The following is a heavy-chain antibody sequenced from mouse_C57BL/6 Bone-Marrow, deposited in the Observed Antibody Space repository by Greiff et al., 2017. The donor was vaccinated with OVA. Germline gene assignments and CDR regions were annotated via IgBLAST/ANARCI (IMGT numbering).Heavy chain of an antibody. CDR3: ARRSDDGYYVEDFDY. J-gene: IGHJ2*01. Sequence: QVQLKQPGTELVKPGASVKLSCKASGYTFTSYWMHWVKQRPGQGLEWIGNINPSNGGTNYNEKFKGKATLTADKSSSTAYMELRSLTSEDSAVYFCARRSDDGYYVEDFDYWGQGTTLTVSS. CDR2: INPSNGGT. D-gene: IGHD2-3*01. CDR1: GYTFTSYW. V-gene: IGHV1-53*01.